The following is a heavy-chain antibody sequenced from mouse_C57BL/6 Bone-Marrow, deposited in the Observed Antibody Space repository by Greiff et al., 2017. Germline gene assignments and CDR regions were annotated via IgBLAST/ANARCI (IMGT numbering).Heavy chain of an antibody. J-gene: IGHJ4*01. CDR2: IYPGDGDT. D-gene: IGHD1-1*01. CDR3: ASHYYGSRYYAMDY. CDR1: GYAFSSSW. V-gene: IGHV1-82*01. Sequence: VHLVESGPELVKPGASVKISCKASGYAFSSSWMNWVKQRPGKGLEWIGRIYPGDGDTNYNGKFKGKATLTADKSSSTAYMQLSSLTSEDSAVYFCASHYYGSRYYAMDYWGQGTSVTVSS.